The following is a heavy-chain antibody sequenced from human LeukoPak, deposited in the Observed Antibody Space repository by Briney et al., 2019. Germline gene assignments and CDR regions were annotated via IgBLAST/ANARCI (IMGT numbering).Heavy chain of an antibody. CDR3: ASFNGGRYYVPTDAFDI. CDR2: IYPGDSDT. V-gene: IGHV5-51*01. D-gene: IGHD1-26*01. Sequence: GESLKISCKGSGYSFTSYWIGWVRQMPGKGLEWMGIIYPGDSDTRYSPSFQGQVTISADKSISTAYLQWSSLKASDTAMYYCASFNGGRYYVPTDAFDIWGQGTMVTVSS. CDR1: GYSFTSYW. J-gene: IGHJ3*02.